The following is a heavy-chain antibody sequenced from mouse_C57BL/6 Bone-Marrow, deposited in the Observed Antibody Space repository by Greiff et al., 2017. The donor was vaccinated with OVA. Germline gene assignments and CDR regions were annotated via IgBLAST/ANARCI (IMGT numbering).Heavy chain of an antibody. D-gene: IGHD1-1*01. CDR1: GFNIKNTY. CDR3: ARDTLYGSPRRDY. CDR2: IDPANGNT. Sequence: EVKLQQSVAELVRPGASVKLSCTASGFNIKNTYMHWVKQRPEQGLEWIGRIDPANGNTKYAPKFQGKATITADTSSNTAYLQLSSLTSEYTAIYYCARDTLYGSPRRDYWGQGTTLTVSS. J-gene: IGHJ2*01. V-gene: IGHV14-3*01.